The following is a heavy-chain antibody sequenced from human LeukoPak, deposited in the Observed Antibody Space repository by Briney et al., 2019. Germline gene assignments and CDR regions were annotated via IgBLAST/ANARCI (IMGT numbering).Heavy chain of an antibody. CDR2: IYYTGST. CDR1: GGSISSYY. J-gene: IGHJ4*02. D-gene: IGHD6-19*01. V-gene: IGHV4-59*01. CDR3: ARGGWSLDY. Sequence: SETLSLTCTVSGGSISSYYGSWIRQPPGKELEWIGYIYYTGSTNYNPSLNSRVTISLDTSKNQFSLRLNSVTAADTAVYFCARGGWSLDYWGQGTLVTVSS.